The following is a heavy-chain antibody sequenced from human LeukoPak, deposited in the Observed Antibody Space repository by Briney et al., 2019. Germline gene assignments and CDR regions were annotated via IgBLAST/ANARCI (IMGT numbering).Heavy chain of an antibody. CDR2: MNPNSGNT. CDR1: GYTFTSYD. D-gene: IGHD1-1*01. J-gene: IGHJ5*02. V-gene: IGHV1-8*03. Sequence: ASVKVSCKASGYTFTSYDFNWVRQATGQGLEWMGWMNPNSGNTGYAQKFQGRVTITRNTSISTAYMELSSLRSEDTAVYYCARSIGWKNWFDPWGQGTLVTVSS. CDR3: ARSIGWKNWFDP.